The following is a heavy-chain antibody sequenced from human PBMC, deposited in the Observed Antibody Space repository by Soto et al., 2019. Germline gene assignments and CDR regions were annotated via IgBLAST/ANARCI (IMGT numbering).Heavy chain of an antibody. J-gene: IGHJ4*02. Sequence: GGSLRLSCAASGFTFSSYAMSWVRQAPGKGLEWVSAISGSGGSTYYADSVKGRFTISRDNSKNTLYLQMNSLKTEDTAVYYCTTLGYCISNSCHQVGYWGQGTLVTVSS. CDR3: TTLGYCISNSCHQVGY. CDR1: GFTFSSYA. CDR2: ISGSGGST. D-gene: IGHD2-2*01. V-gene: IGHV3-23*01.